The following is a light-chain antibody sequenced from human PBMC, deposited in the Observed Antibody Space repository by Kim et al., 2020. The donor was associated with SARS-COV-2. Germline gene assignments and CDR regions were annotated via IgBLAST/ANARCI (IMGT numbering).Light chain of an antibody. CDR3: YSSPWV. Sequence: QSALTQPASVSGSPGQSITISCTETTSDVGSYNLVSWYQQHPGKAPKLMIYEVNKRPSGVSNRFSGSKSGNTASLTISGLQAEDEADYYCYSSPWVFGGGTHLTVL. V-gene: IGLV2-23*02. J-gene: IGLJ3*02. CDR2: EVN. CDR1: TSDVGSYNL.